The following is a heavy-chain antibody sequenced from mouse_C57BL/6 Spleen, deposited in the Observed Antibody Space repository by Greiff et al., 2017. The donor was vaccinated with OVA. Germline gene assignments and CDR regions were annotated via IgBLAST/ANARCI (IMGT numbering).Heavy chain of an antibody. Sequence: VQLQQSGPELVKPGASVKIPCKASGYTFTDYNMDWVKQSHGKSLEWIGDNNPNNGGTIYNQKFKGKATLTVDKSSSTAYMELRSLTSEDTAVYYCARSYYSNRYYAMDYWGQGTSGTVSS. D-gene: IGHD2-5*01. J-gene: IGHJ4*01. CDR2: NNPNNGGT. CDR1: GYTFTDYN. V-gene: IGHV1-18*01. CDR3: ARSYYSNRYYAMDY.